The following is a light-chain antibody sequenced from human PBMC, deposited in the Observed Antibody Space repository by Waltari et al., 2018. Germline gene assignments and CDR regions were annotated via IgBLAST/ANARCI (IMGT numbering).Light chain of an antibody. CDR3: NSYTSSTTWV. CDR1: SSDVGGHNH. CDR2: DVS. Sequence: QSALTQPASVSGSPGQSLTISCTGTSSDVGGHNHVSWYQQHPGQAPKLLIYDVSKWPSGVSDRFSGSKSGNTAALTISGLQAEDEADYYCNSYTSSTTWVFGGGTRVTVL. V-gene: IGLV2-14*03. J-gene: IGLJ3*02.